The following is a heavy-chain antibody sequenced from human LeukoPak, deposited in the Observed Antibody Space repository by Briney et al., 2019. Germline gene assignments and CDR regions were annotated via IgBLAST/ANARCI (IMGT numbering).Heavy chain of an antibody. J-gene: IGHJ4*02. Sequence: GGSLRLSCAASGFTFSSYWMSWVRQAPGKGLEWVANIKQDGSEKYYVDSVKGRFTISRDNAKNSLYLQMNSLRAEDTAVYHCARAPYCGDECYSDYWGQGALVTVSS. V-gene: IGHV3-7*03. CDR1: GFTFSSYW. D-gene: IGHD2-21*01. CDR3: ARAPYCGDECYSDY. CDR2: IKQDGSEK.